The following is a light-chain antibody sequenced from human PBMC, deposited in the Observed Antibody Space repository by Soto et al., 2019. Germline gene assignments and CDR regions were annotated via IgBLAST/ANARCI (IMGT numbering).Light chain of an antibody. CDR3: CSYAGSYTWV. J-gene: IGLJ1*01. V-gene: IGLV2-11*01. CDR1: SSDVGGYNF. CDR2: DVS. Sequence: QSALTQPRSVSGSPGQLVTISCTGTSSDVGGYNFVSWYQQHPGKAPKLMIYDVSKRPSGVPDRFSGSKSGHTASLTISGLQAEDEADYYCCSYAGSYTWVFGTGTKLTVL.